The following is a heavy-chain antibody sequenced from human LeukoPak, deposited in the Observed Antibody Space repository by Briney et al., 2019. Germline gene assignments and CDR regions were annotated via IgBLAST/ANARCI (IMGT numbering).Heavy chain of an antibody. CDR3: AKVRRKGGLLLTALSRGAFDI. Sequence: GGSPRLSCAASGFTFDDYTMHWVRQAPGKGLEWVSLISWDGGSTYYADSVKGRFTISRDNSKNSLYLQMNSLRTEDTALYYCAKVRRKGGLLLTALSRGAFDIWGQGTMVTVSS. J-gene: IGHJ3*02. V-gene: IGHV3-43*01. CDR2: ISWDGGST. D-gene: IGHD2-21*01. CDR1: GFTFDDYT.